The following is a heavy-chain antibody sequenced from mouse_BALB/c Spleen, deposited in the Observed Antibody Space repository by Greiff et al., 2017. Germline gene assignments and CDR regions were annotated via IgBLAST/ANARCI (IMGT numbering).Heavy chain of an antibody. V-gene: IGHV3-2*02. CDR3: ARYWAGDYFDY. Sequence: EVQLQESGPGLVKPSQSLSLTCTVTGYSITSDYAWNWIRQFPGNKLEWMGYISYSGSTSYNPSLKSRISITRDTSKNQFFLQLNSVTTEDTATYYCARYWAGDYFDYWGQGTTLTVSS. CDR1: GYSITSDYA. CDR2: ISYSGST. J-gene: IGHJ2*01. D-gene: IGHD4-1*01.